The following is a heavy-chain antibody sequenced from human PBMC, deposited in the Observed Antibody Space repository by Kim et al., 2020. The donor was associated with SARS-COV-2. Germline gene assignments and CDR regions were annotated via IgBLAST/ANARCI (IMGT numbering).Heavy chain of an antibody. CDR2: INEDGGEE. V-gene: IGHV3-7*01. Sequence: GGSLRLSCAASGFTFSSSWMAWVRQAPGKGLEWVANINEDGGEEYYVDSVKGRFTISRDNAKKSLYLQMKSLRAEDTAVYYCARDSGCDAFVIWCQWTMV. CDR1: GFTFSSSW. CDR3: ARDSGCDAFVI. D-gene: IGHD3-10*01. J-gene: IGHJ3*02.